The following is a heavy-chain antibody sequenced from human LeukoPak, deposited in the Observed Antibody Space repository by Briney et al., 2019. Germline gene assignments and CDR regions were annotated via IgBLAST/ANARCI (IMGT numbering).Heavy chain of an antibody. CDR2: IIPILGIA. D-gene: IGHD3-10*01. V-gene: IGHV1-69*04. CDR3: ARSPKTMVRGGLYYYGMDV. Sequence: ASVKVSCKASGGTFSSYAISWVRQAPGQGLEWMGRIIPILGIANYAQKFQGRVTITADKSTSTAYMELSSLRSEDTAVYYCARSPKTMVRGGLYYYGMDVWGQGTTVTVSS. CDR1: GGTFSSYA. J-gene: IGHJ6*02.